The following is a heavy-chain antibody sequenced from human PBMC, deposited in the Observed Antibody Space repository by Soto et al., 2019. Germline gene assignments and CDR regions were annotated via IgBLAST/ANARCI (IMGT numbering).Heavy chain of an antibody. V-gene: IGHV3-23*01. D-gene: IGHD6-13*01. CDR1: GFSFTNFA. CDR3: AKSYSSNWYDYFNY. Sequence: GGSLRLSCAASGFSFTNFAMSWVRQAPGKGLEWVSAISGSGGNTYYADSVKGRFTISRDTSKNTLYLQMNSLRAEDTALYYCAKSYSSNWYDYFNYWGQGTLVTVSS. CDR2: ISGSGGNT. J-gene: IGHJ4*02.